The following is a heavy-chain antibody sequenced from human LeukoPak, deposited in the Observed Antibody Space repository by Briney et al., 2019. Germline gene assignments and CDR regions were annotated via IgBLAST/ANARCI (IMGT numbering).Heavy chain of an antibody. CDR2: ISAYNGNT. CDR1: GYTFTSYG. D-gene: IGHD6-13*01. V-gene: IGHV1-18*01. J-gene: IGHJ3*02. CDR3: ARDHGSRGSSWLDWAAFDI. Sequence: GASVKVSCKASGYTFTSYGISWVRQAPGQGLEWMGWISAYNGNTNYAQKLQGRVTMTTDTSTSTAYMELRSLRSDDTAVYYCARDHGSRGSSWLDWAAFDIWGQGTMVTVSS.